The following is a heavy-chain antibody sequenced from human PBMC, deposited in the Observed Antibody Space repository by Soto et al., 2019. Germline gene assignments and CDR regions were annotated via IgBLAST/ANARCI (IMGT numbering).Heavy chain of an antibody. V-gene: IGHV3-30*18. J-gene: IGHJ5*02. D-gene: IGHD6-13*01. CDR1: SSA. Sequence: SSAVAWSVQEPGKGLQWVGVISDDGSHKFYGESVKGRFTISRDNSKNTLYLQMPSLTTEDTGIYYCVKAGGGGPGGTAGGLDLWGQPPLVTVSS. CDR2: ISDDGSHK. CDR3: VKAGGGGPGGTAGGLDL.